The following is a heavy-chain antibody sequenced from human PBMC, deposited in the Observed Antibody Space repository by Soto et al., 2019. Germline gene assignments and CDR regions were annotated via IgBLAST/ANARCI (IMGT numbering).Heavy chain of an antibody. CDR3: ARDRVHRAVAGKWFEP. V-gene: IGHV1-18*04. CDR2: ISAYNGNT. Sequence: QVQLVQSGAEVKKPGASVKVSCQASGYTFTSYGISWVRQAPAQGLEWMGWISAYNGNTKYAQKLQGRVTMTTDTSTSTAYMELRSLRSDDTAADSCARDRVHRAVAGKWFEPWGQGTMVTVSS. CDR1: GYTFTSYG. J-gene: IGHJ5*02. D-gene: IGHD6-19*01.